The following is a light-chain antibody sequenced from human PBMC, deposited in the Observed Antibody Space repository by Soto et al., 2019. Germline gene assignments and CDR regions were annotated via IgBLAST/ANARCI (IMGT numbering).Light chain of an antibody. CDR3: QQYNNWPPLT. V-gene: IGKV3-15*01. Sequence: EIVLTQSPATLSVSPGETVTLSCRASQSVSSSLAWYQQQPGRSPRLLIYGPSTRATGIPARFSGSGSGTEFTLTISSLQSEDFAVYHCQQYNNWPPLTFGGGTKVEIK. CDR1: QSVSSS. J-gene: IGKJ4*01. CDR2: GPS.